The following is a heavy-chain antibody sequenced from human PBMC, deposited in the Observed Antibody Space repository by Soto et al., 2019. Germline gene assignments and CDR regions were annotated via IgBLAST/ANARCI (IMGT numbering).Heavy chain of an antibody. CDR2: IYPGYSDT. CDR1: GYSFTSYW. V-gene: IGHV5-51*01. CDR3: ARQVGDYYDTSRGMDV. Sequence: GESLKISCKGSGYSFTSYWIGWVRQMPGKGLEWMGIIYPGYSDTRYSPSFQGQVTISADKSISTAYLQWSSLKASDTAMYYCARQVGDYYDTSRGMDVWGQGTTVTVSS. D-gene: IGHD3-22*01. J-gene: IGHJ6*02.